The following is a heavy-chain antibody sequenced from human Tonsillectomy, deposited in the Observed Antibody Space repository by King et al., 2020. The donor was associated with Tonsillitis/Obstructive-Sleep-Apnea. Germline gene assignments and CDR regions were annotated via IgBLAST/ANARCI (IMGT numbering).Heavy chain of an antibody. V-gene: IGHV2-70*11. Sequence: VTLKESGPALVKPTQTLTLTCTLSGLSLSTSGLCVSWIRQPPGKALEWLARIDWDDDKYYSTSLKTRLTISRDTSKNQVVLTMTNMDPVDTATYYCARIRSGDYDGFDMWGQGTMVTVSS. CDR3: ARIRSGDYDGFDM. CDR1: GLSLSTSGLC. J-gene: IGHJ3*02. D-gene: IGHD7-27*01. CDR2: IDWDDDK.